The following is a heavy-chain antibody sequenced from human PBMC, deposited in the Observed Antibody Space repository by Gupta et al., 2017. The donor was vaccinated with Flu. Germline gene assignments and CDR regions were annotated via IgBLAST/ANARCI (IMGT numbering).Heavy chain of an antibody. CDR1: GFTFSSYW. CDR3: ARENYGDYVPAEYFQH. CDR2: INSDGSST. J-gene: IGHJ1*01. Sequence: EVQLVESGGGLVQPGGSLRLSCAASGFTFSSYWMHWVRQAPGKGLVWVSRINSDGSSTSYADSVKGRFTISRDNAKNTLYLQMNSLRAEDTAVYYCARENYGDYVPAEYFQHWGQGTLVTVSS. D-gene: IGHD4-17*01. V-gene: IGHV3-74*01.